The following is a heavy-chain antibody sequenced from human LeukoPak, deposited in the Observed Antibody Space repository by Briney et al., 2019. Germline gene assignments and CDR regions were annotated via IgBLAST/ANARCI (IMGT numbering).Heavy chain of an antibody. CDR2: ISRDSNNI. CDR1: GFTFSYYS. CDR3: ARDLGQYYDTSDNWFDP. D-gene: IGHD3-22*01. V-gene: IGHV3-21*01. Sequence: GGSLRHSCVASGFTFSYYSMNWVRQAPGKGLEWVSSISRDSNNIYYADSVEGRVTISRDNAKNTLNLQMNSLRAEDTAVYYCARDLGQYYDTSDNWFDPWGQGTLVTVSS. J-gene: IGHJ5*02.